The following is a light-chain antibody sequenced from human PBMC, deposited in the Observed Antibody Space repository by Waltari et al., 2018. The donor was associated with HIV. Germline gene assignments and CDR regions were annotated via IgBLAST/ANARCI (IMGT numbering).Light chain of an antibody. V-gene: IGKV3-15*01. J-gene: IGKJ4*01. CDR3: QQYNTWWIT. Sequence: EIIMTQSPASLSVSPGERATLSCRASQNVNTNVAWYQQRVGQSPRLIIYAVYTRATGVPGRFSGSGSGTQFTLTISNRQAEDFAVYFCQQYNTWWITFGGGT. CDR1: QNVNTN. CDR2: AVY.